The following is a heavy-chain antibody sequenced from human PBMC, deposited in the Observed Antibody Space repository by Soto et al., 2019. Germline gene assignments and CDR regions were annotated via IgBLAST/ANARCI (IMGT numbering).Heavy chain of an antibody. Sequence: PGGSLRLFCESPGFNFRDFSRHSVRQPPGKGPEWVSNIPSEGRDVSYADSVRARFTISRDDARNTLYLQMSDLRVEDTAIYYCTRDDSGLGIGYSGQGTQVTVS. V-gene: IGHV3-74*01. J-gene: IGHJ4*02. CDR2: IPSEGRDV. CDR1: GFNFRDFS. D-gene: IGHD1-26*01. CDR3: TRDDSGLGIGY.